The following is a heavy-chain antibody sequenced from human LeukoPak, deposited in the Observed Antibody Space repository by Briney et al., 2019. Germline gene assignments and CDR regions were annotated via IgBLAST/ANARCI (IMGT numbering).Heavy chain of an antibody. Sequence: GGSLRLSCAASGFTFSSYAMSWVRQTPGKGLEWISYISSSSSNIYYADSVKGRFIISRDNAKQSLYLQMNSLRDEDTAVYYCATDIVVVPTAGLFDYWGQGTLVTVSS. V-gene: IGHV3-48*02. D-gene: IGHD2-2*01. CDR2: ISSSSSNI. CDR3: ATDIVVVPTAGLFDY. J-gene: IGHJ4*02. CDR1: GFTFSSYA.